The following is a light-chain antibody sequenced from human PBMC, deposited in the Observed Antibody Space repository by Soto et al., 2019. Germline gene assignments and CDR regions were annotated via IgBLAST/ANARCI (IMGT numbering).Light chain of an antibody. Sequence: EIVLTQSPATLSLSPGERATLSCRASQSVSSYLAWNQQKPGQAPRLLIYDASNRATGIPARFSGSGSGTDFTLTISSLEPEDFAVYHCQQRSNWPSTFGGGTKVEIK. CDR3: QQRSNWPST. V-gene: IGKV3-11*01. CDR1: QSVSSY. CDR2: DAS. J-gene: IGKJ4*01.